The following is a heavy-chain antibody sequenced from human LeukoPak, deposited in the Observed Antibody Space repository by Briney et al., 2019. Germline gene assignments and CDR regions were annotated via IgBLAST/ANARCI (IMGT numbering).Heavy chain of an antibody. Sequence: PGGSLRLSCAASGFTVSSNYMSWVRQAPGKGLEWVSVIYSGGSTYYADSVKGRFTISRDNSKNTLYLQMNSLRAEDTAVYYCARDSTFYCSSTSCYSGGDAFDIWGQGTMVTVSS. V-gene: IGHV3-53*01. CDR3: ARDSTFYCSSTSCYSGGDAFDI. CDR1: GFTVSSNY. D-gene: IGHD2-2*01. CDR2: IYSGGST. J-gene: IGHJ3*02.